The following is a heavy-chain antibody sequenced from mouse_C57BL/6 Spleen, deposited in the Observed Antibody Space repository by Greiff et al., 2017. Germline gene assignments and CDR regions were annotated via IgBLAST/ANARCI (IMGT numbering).Heavy chain of an antibody. D-gene: IGHD1-1*01. CDR3: ARLLRYSWYFDV. CDR2: IDPSDSYT. V-gene: IGHV1-69*01. Sequence: QVQLQQPGAELVMPGASVKLSCKASGYTFTSYWMHWVKQRPGQGLEWIGEIDPSDSYTNYNQKFKGKSTLTVDNSSSTAYMQLSSLTSEDSAVYYCARLLRYSWYFDVWGTGTTVTVSS. CDR1: GYTFTSYW. J-gene: IGHJ1*03.